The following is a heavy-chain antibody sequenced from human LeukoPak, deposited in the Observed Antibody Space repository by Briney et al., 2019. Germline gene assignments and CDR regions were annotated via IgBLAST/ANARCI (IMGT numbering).Heavy chain of an antibody. CDR3: AKGSCGGDCIYYYYYMDV. D-gene: IGHD2-21*02. Sequence: PGGSLRLSCAASGFTFSSYGMHWVRQAPGKGLEWVAFIRYDGSNKYYADSVKGRFTISRDNSKNTLYLQMNSLRAEDTAVYYCAKGSCGGDCIYYYYYMDVWGKGTTVTISS. V-gene: IGHV3-30*02. CDR1: GFTFSSYG. J-gene: IGHJ6*03. CDR2: IRYDGSNK.